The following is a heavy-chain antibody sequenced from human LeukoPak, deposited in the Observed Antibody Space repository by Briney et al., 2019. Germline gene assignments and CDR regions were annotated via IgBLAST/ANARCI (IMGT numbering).Heavy chain of an antibody. CDR1: GFTFSIYW. V-gene: IGHV3-7*03. CDR2: IKRDGSEK. CDR3: AKDFRRLSGSYRTAFDI. D-gene: IGHD1-26*01. J-gene: IGHJ3*02. Sequence: GGSLRLSCAASGFTFSIYWMSWVRQAPGKGLEWLANIKRDGSEKNYVDSVKGRFTISRDNSKNTLYLQMNSLRAEDTAVYYCAKDFRRLSGSYRTAFDIWGQGTMVTVSS.